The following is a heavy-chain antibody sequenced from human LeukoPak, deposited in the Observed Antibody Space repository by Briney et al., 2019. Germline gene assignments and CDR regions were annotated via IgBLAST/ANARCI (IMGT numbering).Heavy chain of an antibody. Sequence: GGSLRLSCAASGFTFSSYSMNWVRQAPGKGLEWVSYISSSSSTIYYADSVKGRFTISRDNAKNSLYLQMNSLRAEDTAVYYCARVQQWLVHGAFDIWGQGTMVTVSS. CDR1: GFTFSSYS. CDR2: ISSSSSTI. D-gene: IGHD6-19*01. J-gene: IGHJ3*02. CDR3: ARVQQWLVHGAFDI. V-gene: IGHV3-48*04.